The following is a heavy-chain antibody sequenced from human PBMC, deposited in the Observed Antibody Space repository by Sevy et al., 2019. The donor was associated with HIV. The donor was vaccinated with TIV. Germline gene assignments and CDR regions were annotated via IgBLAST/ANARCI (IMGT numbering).Heavy chain of an antibody. D-gene: IGHD2-21*02. CDR2: IYTSGST. V-gene: IGHV4-4*07. CDR1: GGSISSYY. Sequence: SETLSLTCTVSGGSISSYYWSWIRQPAGKGLEWIGRIYTSGSTNYNPSLKSRVTMSVDTSKNQFSLKLSSGTAADTAVYYCARTSPIAYCGGDCPFDYWGQGTLVTVSS. CDR3: ARTSPIAYCGGDCPFDY. J-gene: IGHJ4*02.